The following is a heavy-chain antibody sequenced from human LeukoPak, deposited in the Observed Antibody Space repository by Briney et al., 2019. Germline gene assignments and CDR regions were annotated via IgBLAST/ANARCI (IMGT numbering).Heavy chain of an antibody. V-gene: IGHV5-51*01. J-gene: IGHJ6*03. D-gene: IGHD3-10*01. CDR3: ARHIMVRGVIIGYMDV. CDR2: IYPGDSDT. Sequence: GESLKISCKGSGYSFNTYWIGWVRQLPGKGLEWMGIIYPGDSDTRYSPSFQGQVTISADKSISTAYLQWSSLKASDTAMYYCARHIMVRGVIIGYMDVWGKGTMVTISS. CDR1: GYSFNTYW.